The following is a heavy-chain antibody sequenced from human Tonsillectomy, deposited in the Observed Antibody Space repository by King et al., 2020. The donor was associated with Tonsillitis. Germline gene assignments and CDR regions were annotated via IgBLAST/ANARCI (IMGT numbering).Heavy chain of an antibody. V-gene: IGHV4-38-2*02. CDR3: ARRGSLSRWFDP. Sequence: VQLQESGPGLVKPSETLSLTCTVSGYSISGRYYWGWIRQPPGKGLEWIGTMYHGGSTSYYNPSLKSRVTISVDTSKNQFSLKLSSVTAADTAVYYCARRGSLSRWFDPWGQGTLVTVSS. CDR2: MYHGGSTS. CDR1: GYSISGRYY. D-gene: IGHD6-6*01. J-gene: IGHJ5*02.